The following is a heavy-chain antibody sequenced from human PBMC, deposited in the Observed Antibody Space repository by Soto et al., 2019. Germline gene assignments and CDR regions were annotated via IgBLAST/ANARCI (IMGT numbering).Heavy chain of an antibody. J-gene: IGHJ4*02. CDR3: ARGIGYNYGYFDY. Sequence: PSETLSLTCAVYGGFLSESYWTWIRQPPGKGLEWIGEINHVGSTKYNPSLKSRVTMSVDTSNNQFSLKLSSVTAADTAVYYCARGIGYNYGYFDYWGQGPLVNVSS. V-gene: IGHV4-34*01. CDR2: INHVGST. CDR1: GGFLSESY. D-gene: IGHD5-18*01.